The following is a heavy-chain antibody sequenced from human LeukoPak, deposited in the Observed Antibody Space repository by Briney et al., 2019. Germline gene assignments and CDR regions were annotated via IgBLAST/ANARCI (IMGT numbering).Heavy chain of an antibody. CDR2: IIPILGIA. V-gene: IGHV1-69*04. CDR1: RGTFSSYA. Sequence: GSSVKVSCKASRGTFSSYAISWVRQAPGQGLEWMGRIIPILGIANYAQKFQGRVTITADKSTSTAYMELSSLRSEDTAVYYCARVSGAAEADYWGQGTLVTVSS. D-gene: IGHD6-13*01. CDR3: ARVSGAAEADY. J-gene: IGHJ4*02.